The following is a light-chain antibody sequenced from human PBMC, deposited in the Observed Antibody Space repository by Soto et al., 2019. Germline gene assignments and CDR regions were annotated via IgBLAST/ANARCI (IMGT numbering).Light chain of an antibody. Sequence: QSVLTKPASVSGSPGQSITISCTGTSSDVGGYDSVCWYQQHPGKAPKVMIYGVTNRPSGVSDRFSGSKSGTSASLAITGLQAEDEADYYCQSYDSGLSGSEVFGTGTKLTVL. J-gene: IGLJ1*01. CDR1: SSDVGGYDS. V-gene: IGLV2-14*01. CDR2: GVT. CDR3: QSYDSGLSGSEV.